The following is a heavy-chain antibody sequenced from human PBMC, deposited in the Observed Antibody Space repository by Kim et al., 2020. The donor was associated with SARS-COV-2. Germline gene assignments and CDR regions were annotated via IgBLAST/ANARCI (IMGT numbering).Heavy chain of an antibody. CDR1: GGSISSGGYY. D-gene: IGHD2-15*01. J-gene: IGHJ3*02. Sequence: SETLSLTCTVSGGSISSGGYYWSWIRQHPGKGLEWIGYIYYSGSTYYNPSLKSRVTISVDTSKNQFSLKLSSVTAADTAVYYCATRGVAATPDDAFDIWGQGTMVTVSS. CDR2: IYYSGST. V-gene: IGHV4-31*03. CDR3: ATRGVAATPDDAFDI.